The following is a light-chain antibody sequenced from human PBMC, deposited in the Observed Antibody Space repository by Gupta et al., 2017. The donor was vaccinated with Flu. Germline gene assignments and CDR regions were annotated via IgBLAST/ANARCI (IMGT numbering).Light chain of an antibody. V-gene: IGKV1-39*01. J-gene: IGKJ1*01. Sequence: DIPMTQSPSSLSASVGDRVTITCRASQSIRSYLNWYQQKPGKAPKLLIYAASSLQSGVPSRFSGSGSGTDFTLTISSLQPEDFATYHCQQSYSTPRTFGQGTKVEIK. CDR3: QQSYSTPRT. CDR2: AAS. CDR1: QSIRSY.